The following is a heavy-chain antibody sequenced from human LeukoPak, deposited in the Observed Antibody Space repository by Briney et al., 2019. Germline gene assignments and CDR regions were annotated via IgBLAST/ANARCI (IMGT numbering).Heavy chain of an antibody. CDR1: GFSFSTYG. J-gene: IGHJ4*02. CDR2: IRSDGSNK. Sequence: GGSLRLSCAASGFSFSTYGMHWVRQAPGKGLEWVAFIRSDGSNKNYADSVKGRFTISRDNSKNTLCLQMNSLRAEDTAVYYCAKGVCGGSCYFDYWGQGTLVTVSS. CDR3: AKGVCGGSCYFDY. V-gene: IGHV3-30*02. D-gene: IGHD2-15*01.